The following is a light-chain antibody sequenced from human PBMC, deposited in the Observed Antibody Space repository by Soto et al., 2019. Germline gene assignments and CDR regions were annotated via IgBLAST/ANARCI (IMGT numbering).Light chain of an antibody. V-gene: IGKV3-20*01. Sequence: EIVLTQSPGTLSLSPGERATLSCRASQTISNTFLAWYQQRPGQAPRLLIYGASGRAAGMPDRFSGSGSGTDFTLSISRLEPEDFAVYYCQQYGVSPTFGGGTKVEIK. CDR2: GAS. CDR3: QQYGVSPT. J-gene: IGKJ4*01. CDR1: QTISNTF.